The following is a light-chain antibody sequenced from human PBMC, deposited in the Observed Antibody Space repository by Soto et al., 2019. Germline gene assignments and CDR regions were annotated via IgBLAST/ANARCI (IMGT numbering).Light chain of an antibody. Sequence: EIVLTQSPGTLSLSPGERATLSCRASQSVSANNLAWYQQKAGQAPRLLIYSASSRATGIPDRFGGSGSGTDFTLTISRLEPEDLAVYYCQQYGSSPRTFGRGTKVDIK. V-gene: IGKV3-20*01. CDR2: SAS. CDR1: QSVSANN. CDR3: QQYGSSPRT. J-gene: IGKJ1*01.